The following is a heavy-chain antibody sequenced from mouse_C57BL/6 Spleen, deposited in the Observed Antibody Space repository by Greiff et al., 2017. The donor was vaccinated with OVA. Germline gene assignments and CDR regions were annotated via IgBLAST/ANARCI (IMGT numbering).Heavy chain of an antibody. CDR3: ALDSSGYLYAMDY. Sequence: VQLKESGPGMVKPSQSLSLTCTVIGYSITSGYDWHWIRHFPGNKLEWMGYISYSGSTNYNPSLKSRISITHDTSKNHFFLKLNSVTTEDTATYYCALDSSGYLYAMDYWGQGTSVTVSS. J-gene: IGHJ4*01. CDR2: ISYSGST. V-gene: IGHV3-1*01. CDR1: GYSITSGYD. D-gene: IGHD3-2*02.